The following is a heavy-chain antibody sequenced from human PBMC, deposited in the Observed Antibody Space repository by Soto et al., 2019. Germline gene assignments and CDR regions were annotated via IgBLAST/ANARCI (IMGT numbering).Heavy chain of an antibody. CDR1: GYTFTSYA. J-gene: IGHJ3*02. V-gene: IGHV1-3*01. D-gene: IGHD6-13*01. CDR2: INAGNGNT. Sequence: GASVKVSCKASGYTFTSYAMHWVRQAPGQRLEWMGWINAGNGNTKYSQKFQGRVTITRDTSASTAYMELSSLRSEDTAVYYCARDYSSLDAFDIWGQGTMVTVSS. CDR3: ARDYSSLDAFDI.